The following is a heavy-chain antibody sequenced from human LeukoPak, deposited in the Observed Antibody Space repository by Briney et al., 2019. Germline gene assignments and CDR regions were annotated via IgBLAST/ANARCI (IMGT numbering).Heavy chain of an antibody. Sequence: PSETLSLTCTVSGGSISSYYWSWIRQPPGKGLEWIGYIYYSGSTNYNPSLKSRVTISIDTSKNQFSLKLSSVTAADTAVYYCARRGPPRTMLRGVKSGWFDPWGQGTLVTVSS. D-gene: IGHD3-10*01. CDR1: GGSISSYY. CDR2: IYYSGST. V-gene: IGHV4-59*12. CDR3: ARRGPPRTMLRGVKSGWFDP. J-gene: IGHJ5*02.